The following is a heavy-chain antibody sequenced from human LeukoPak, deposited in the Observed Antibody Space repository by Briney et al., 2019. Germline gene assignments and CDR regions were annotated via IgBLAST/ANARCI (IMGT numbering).Heavy chain of an antibody. CDR3: ARAEGGWFGELLPFDY. CDR1: GYTFTGYY. CDR2: INPNSGGT. Sequence: GASVKVSCKASGYTFTGYYMHWARQAPGQGLEWMGWINPNSGGTNYAQKFQGRVTMTRDTSISTAYMELSRLRSDDTAVYYCARAEGGWFGELLPFDYWGQGTLVTVSS. V-gene: IGHV1-2*02. D-gene: IGHD3-10*01. J-gene: IGHJ4*02.